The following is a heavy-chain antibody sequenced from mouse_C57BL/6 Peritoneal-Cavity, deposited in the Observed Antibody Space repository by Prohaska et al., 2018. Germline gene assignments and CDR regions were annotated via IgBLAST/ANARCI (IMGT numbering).Heavy chain of an antibody. V-gene: IGHV3-6*01. D-gene: IGHD1-1*01. Sequence: DVQLQESGPGLVKPSQSLSLTCSVTGYSITSGYYWNWIRQFPGNKLEWMGYISYXXSNNYNPSLKNRISITRDTSKNQFFLKLNSVTTEDTATYYCARDPFYYYGSSYWYFDVWGTGTTVTVSS. CDR1: GYSITSGYY. CDR2: ISYXXSN. CDR3: ARDPFYYYGSSYWYFDV. J-gene: IGHJ1*03.